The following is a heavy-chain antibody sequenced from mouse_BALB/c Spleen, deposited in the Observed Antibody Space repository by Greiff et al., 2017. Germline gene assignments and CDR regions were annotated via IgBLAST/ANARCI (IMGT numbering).Heavy chain of an antibody. CDR2: IWSGGST. CDR1: GFSLTSYG. Sequence: VQLQQSGPGLVQPSQSLSITCTVSGFSLTSYGVHWVRPSPGKGLEWLGVIWSGGSTDYNAAFISRLSISKDNSKSQVFFKMNSLQADDTAIYYCARAGYYAMDYWGQGTSVTVSS. J-gene: IGHJ4*01. V-gene: IGHV2-4-1*01. CDR3: ARAGYYAMDY.